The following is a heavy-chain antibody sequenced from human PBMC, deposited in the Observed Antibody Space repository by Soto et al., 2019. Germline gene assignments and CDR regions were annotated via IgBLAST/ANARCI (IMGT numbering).Heavy chain of an antibody. V-gene: IGHV3-74*01. D-gene: IGHD2-15*01. CDR2: VNSDGSST. CDR1: GFTFSRFW. J-gene: IGHJ6*02. CDR3: ARAGGSCSGGICTRRYFYGMDV. Sequence: EVQLVESGGGLVQPGGSLRVSCAASGFTFSRFWMHWVRQAPGMGLVWVSRVNSDGSSTDYADSVKGRFTISRDNAKNTLYLQMNSLRAEDTAVYYCARAGGSCSGGICTRRYFYGMDVWGQGATVTVSS.